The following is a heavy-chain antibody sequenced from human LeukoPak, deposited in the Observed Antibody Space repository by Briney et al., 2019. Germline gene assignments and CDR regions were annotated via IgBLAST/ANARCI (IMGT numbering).Heavy chain of an antibody. Sequence: PSDTLPLTCTVSGGSISRSSYYWVWIRQPPGKGLEWIGSIYYSGSTYYNPSLKSRVTISVDTSKNQVSLKLSSVTAADTAVYYCARRGYDILTGFSLKGFDIWGQGTMVTVSS. D-gene: IGHD3-9*01. J-gene: IGHJ3*02. V-gene: IGHV4-39*01. CDR2: IYYSGST. CDR3: ARRGYDILTGFSLKGFDI. CDR1: GGSISRSSYY.